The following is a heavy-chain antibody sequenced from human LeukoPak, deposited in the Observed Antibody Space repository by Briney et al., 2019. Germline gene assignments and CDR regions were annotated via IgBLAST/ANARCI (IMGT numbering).Heavy chain of an antibody. CDR3: AREGAGFFDY. Sequence: GGSLRLSCAASGFTFSSYAMSWVRQAPGKGLEWVSVIYSGGSTYYADSVKGRFTISRDNSKNTLYLQMNSLRAEDTAVYYCAREGAGFFDYWGQGTQVTVSS. J-gene: IGHJ4*02. CDR2: IYSGGST. CDR1: GFTFSSYA. V-gene: IGHV3-53*01. D-gene: IGHD6-19*01.